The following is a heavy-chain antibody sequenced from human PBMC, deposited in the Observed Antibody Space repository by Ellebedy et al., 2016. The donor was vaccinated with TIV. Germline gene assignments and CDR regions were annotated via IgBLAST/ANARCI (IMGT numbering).Heavy chain of an antibody. Sequence: GGSLRLXXAASGFTFSSYAMHWVRQAPGKGLEWVAVISYDGSNKYYADSVKGRFTISRDNSKNTLYLQMNSLRAEDTAVYYCAMFPTDYDFWSGYLGYWGQGTLVTVSS. D-gene: IGHD3-3*01. V-gene: IGHV3-30*04. CDR2: ISYDGSNK. CDR3: AMFPTDYDFWSGYLGY. J-gene: IGHJ4*02. CDR1: GFTFSSYA.